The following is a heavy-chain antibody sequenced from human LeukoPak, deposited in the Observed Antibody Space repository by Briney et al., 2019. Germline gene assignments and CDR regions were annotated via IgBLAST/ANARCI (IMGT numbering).Heavy chain of an antibody. D-gene: IGHD1-1*01. J-gene: IGHJ5*02. CDR3: AGNWNDGFDP. CDR2: ISSSSSYI. CDR1: GFTFSSYS. V-gene: IGHV3-21*01. Sequence: SRGSLRLSCAASGFTFSSYSMNWVRQAPGKGLEWVSSISSSSSYIYYADSVKGRFTISRDNAKNSLYLQMNSLRAEDTAVYYCAGNWNDGFDPWGQGTLVTVSS.